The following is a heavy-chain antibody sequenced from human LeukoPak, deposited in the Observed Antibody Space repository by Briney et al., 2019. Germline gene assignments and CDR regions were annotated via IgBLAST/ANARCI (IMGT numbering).Heavy chain of an antibody. J-gene: IGHJ4*02. D-gene: IGHD4-17*01. V-gene: IGHV3-53*01. CDR2: IYINGNT. CDR3: ARASHFGDYAD. Sequence: GGSLRLSCAASGFTVSRNYMSWVRQAPGKGLEWVSIIYINGNTYYEDSVKGRFTISRDNSKNTVYLQMNSLRTEDTAVYYCARASHFGDYADWGQGTLVTVPS. CDR1: GFTVSRNY.